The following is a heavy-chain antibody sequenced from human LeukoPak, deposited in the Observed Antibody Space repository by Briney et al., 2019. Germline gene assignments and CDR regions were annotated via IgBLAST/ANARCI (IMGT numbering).Heavy chain of an antibody. Sequence: SETLSLTCTVSGGSISSAYWSWIRLPPGKGLEWIGYIYNSENTNYNPSLRSRVTISVDSSKNQFSLSLSSVTAADTAVYYCARAPIYGNFYYYYGMDVWGQGTMVTVSS. CDR1: GGSISSAY. CDR2: IYNSENT. CDR3: ARAPIYGNFYYYYGMDV. J-gene: IGHJ6*02. V-gene: IGHV4-59*01. D-gene: IGHD4-17*01.